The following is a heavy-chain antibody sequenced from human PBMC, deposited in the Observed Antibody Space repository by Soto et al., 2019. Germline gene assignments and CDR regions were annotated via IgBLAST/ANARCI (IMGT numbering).Heavy chain of an antibody. Sequence: PSETLSLTCTVSGGSVSSGSYYWSWIRQPPGKGLEWIGYIYYSGSTNYNPSLKSRVTISVDTSKNQFSLKLSSVTAADTAVYYCARRGWHYYGSGSYSGWFDPWGQGTLVTVSS. J-gene: IGHJ5*02. V-gene: IGHV4-61*01. D-gene: IGHD3-10*01. CDR3: ARRGWHYYGSGSYSGWFDP. CDR2: IYYSGST. CDR1: GGSVSSGSYY.